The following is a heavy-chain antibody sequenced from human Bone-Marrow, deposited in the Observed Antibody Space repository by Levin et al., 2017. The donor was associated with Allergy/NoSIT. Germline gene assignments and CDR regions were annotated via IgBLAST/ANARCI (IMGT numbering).Heavy chain of an antibody. CDR1: GGSISSGSYY. V-gene: IGHV4-61*02. Sequence: PSETLSLTCTVSGGSISSGSYYWSWIRQPAGKGLEWIGRIYTSGSTNYNPSLKSRVTISVDTSKNQFSLKLSSVTAADTAVYYCARERVRRMSPGGYFDYWGQGTLVTVSS. D-gene: IGHD3-16*01. CDR2: IYTSGST. J-gene: IGHJ4*02. CDR3: ARERVRRMSPGGYFDY.